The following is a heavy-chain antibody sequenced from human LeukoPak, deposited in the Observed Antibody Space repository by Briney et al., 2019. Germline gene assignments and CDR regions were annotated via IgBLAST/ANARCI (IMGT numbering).Heavy chain of an antibody. CDR3: ARETGRTLDY. V-gene: IGHV3-21*01. CDR1: GFTFSTYN. Sequence: QAGGSLRLSCAASGFTFSTYNMNWVRQAPGKGLEWVSSISSGTSYIYYADSVKGRFTISRDNAKNSLYLQMNSLRAEDTAVYYCARETGRTLDYWGQGTLATVSS. CDR2: ISSGTSYI. J-gene: IGHJ4*02.